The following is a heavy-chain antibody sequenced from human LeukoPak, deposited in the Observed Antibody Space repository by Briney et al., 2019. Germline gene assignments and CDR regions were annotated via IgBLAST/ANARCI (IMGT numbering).Heavy chain of an antibody. Sequence: GGSLRLSCAASGLTFSDEYMSWIRQAPGKGLEWVSYISNTGSFISYADSVKGRFTISRDNAKNSLYLQMNSLRAEDTAVYYCARDARQQLVERFDYWGQGTLVTVSS. CDR3: ARDARQQLVERFDY. V-gene: IGHV3-11*01. J-gene: IGHJ4*02. D-gene: IGHD6-13*01. CDR1: GLTFSDEY. CDR2: ISNTGSFI.